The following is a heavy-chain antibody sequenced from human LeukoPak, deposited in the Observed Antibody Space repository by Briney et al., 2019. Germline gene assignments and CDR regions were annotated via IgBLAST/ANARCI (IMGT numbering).Heavy chain of an antibody. CDR2: ISWNSGSI. D-gene: IGHD3-9*01. CDR1: GFTFDDYA. Sequence: GGSLRLSCAASGFTFDDYAMHWVRQTPGKGLEWVSGISWNSGSIGYADSVKGRFTISSDNAKNSLYLQMNSLRAEDMALYYCAKDRETDYYGWAFDIWGQGTMVTVSS. J-gene: IGHJ3*02. CDR3: AKDRETDYYGWAFDI. V-gene: IGHV3-9*03.